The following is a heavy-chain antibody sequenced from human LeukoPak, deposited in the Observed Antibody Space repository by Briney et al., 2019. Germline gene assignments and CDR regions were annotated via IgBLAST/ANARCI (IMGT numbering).Heavy chain of an antibody. Sequence: GGSLRLSCAASGFTFSSYGMSWVRQAPGKGLEWVSIISASGSTTYYADSVKGRFTISRDNSKNTLYLQMNSLRAEDTAVYYCAKVRHIVVVTASYYDYWGQGTLVTVSS. D-gene: IGHD2-21*02. CDR2: ISASGSTT. CDR1: GFTFSSYG. V-gene: IGHV3-23*01. J-gene: IGHJ4*02. CDR3: AKVRHIVVVTASYYDY.